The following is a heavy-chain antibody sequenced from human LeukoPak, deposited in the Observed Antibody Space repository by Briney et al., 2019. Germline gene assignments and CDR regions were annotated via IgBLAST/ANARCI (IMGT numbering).Heavy chain of an antibody. D-gene: IGHD2-15*01. J-gene: IGHJ6*02. Sequence: GGSLRLSCSASGFIFTDYTMHWVRQAPGKGLEYVSAISSNGGFTNYADSVKGRFTISRDNSKNTLFLQMSSLRAEDTAVYYCVKDLGFCSTISCFRPPYIYNGMDVWGQGTTVTVSS. CDR1: GFIFTDYT. V-gene: IGHV3-64D*09. CDR3: VKDLGFCSTISCFRPPYIYNGMDV. CDR2: ISSNGGFT.